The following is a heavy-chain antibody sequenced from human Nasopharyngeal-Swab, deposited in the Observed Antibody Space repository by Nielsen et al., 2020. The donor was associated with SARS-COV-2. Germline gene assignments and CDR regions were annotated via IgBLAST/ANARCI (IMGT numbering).Heavy chain of an antibody. CDR1: GFTFSTYA. V-gene: IGHV3-23*01. CDR3: AKGGGWLYYFDF. Sequence: GESLKISCAASGFTFSTYAMNWVRRAPGKGLEWVSSMSGSGATTYYADSVKGRVTISRDNSKNTLYLQVSSLRAEDTAMYYCAKGGGWLYYFDFWGQGTLVTVSS. D-gene: IGHD6-19*01. CDR2: MSGSGATT. J-gene: IGHJ4*02.